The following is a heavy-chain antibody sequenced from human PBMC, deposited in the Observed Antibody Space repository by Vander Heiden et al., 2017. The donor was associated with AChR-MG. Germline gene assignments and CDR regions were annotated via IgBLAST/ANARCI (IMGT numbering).Heavy chain of an antibody. V-gene: IGHV5-10-1*03. Sequence: EVQLVQSGAEVKKPGESLRIPCKVSGYGFTTYWITWVRQMTGKGLEWMGRIDPSDSSTAYSPSFQGHVTFSADKSTNTAYLQWTNLKASDTAMYFCARRANPSDYWGQGTLVTVSS. CDR3: ARRANPSDY. J-gene: IGHJ4*02. CDR1: GYGFTTYW. CDR2: IDPSDSST.